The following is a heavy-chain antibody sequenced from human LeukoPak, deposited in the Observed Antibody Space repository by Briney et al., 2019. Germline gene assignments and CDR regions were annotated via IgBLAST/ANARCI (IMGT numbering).Heavy chain of an antibody. CDR3: ARSSPHCSSTSCYNDAFDI. D-gene: IGHD2-2*02. Sequence: GGSLRLSCAASGFTFSSYSMNWVRQAPGRGLEWVSSISSSSSYIYYADSVKGRFTISRDNAKNSLYLQMNSLRAEDTAVYYCARSSPHCSSTSCYNDAFDIWGQGTMVTVSS. CDR2: ISSSSSYI. V-gene: IGHV3-21*01. CDR1: GFTFSSYS. J-gene: IGHJ3*02.